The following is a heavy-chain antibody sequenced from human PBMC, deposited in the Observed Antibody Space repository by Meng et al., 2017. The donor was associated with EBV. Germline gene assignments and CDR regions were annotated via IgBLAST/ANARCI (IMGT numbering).Heavy chain of an antibody. CDR1: CYTFTRYG. CDR3: ARDGRLYDTPSPFDY. V-gene: IGHV1-18*01. CDR2: ISAYNGNT. D-gene: IGHD3-22*01. Sequence: HVPVVQSGDSLKKPGASVNVSCNASCYTFTRYGISWVRQAPGPGLEWMGWISAYNGNTNYAQKLQGRVTMTTDTSTSTAYMELRSLRSDDTAVYYCARDGRLYDTPSPFDYWGQGTLVTVSS. J-gene: IGHJ4*02.